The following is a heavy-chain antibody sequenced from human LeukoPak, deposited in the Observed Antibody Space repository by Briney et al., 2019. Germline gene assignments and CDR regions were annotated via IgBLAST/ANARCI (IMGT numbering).Heavy chain of an antibody. CDR3: AAGETGDSGFFDP. CDR1: GFTFISFV. J-gene: IGHJ5*02. Sequence: SVKVSCKASGFTFISFVMQWVRRARGQRLEWIGWIVVGSGNTNYAQKFQERVTITRDMSTSTAYMELSSLRSEDTAVYYCAAGETGDSGFFDPWGQGTLVTVSS. V-gene: IGHV1-58*02. D-gene: IGHD7-27*01. CDR2: IVVGSGNT.